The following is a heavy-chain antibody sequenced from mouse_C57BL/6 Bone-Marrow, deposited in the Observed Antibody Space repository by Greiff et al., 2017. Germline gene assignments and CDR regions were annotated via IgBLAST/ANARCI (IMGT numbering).Heavy chain of an antibody. V-gene: IGHV14-4*01. CDR3: TTVDYYNY. Sequence: QQSGAELVRPGASVKLSCTASGFNIKDDYMHWVKQRPEQGLEWIGWIDPENGDTEYASKFQGKATITADTSSNTAYLQLSSLTSEDTAVYYCTTVDYYNYWGQGTTLTVSS. D-gene: IGHD1-1*01. CDR1: GFNIKDDY. J-gene: IGHJ2*01. CDR2: IDPENGDT.